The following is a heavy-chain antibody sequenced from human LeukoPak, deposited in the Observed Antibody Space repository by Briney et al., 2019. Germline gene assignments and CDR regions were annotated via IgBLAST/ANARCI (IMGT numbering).Heavy chain of an antibody. V-gene: IGHV1-69*05. Sequence: GASVKVSCKASGGTFSSYAISWVRQAPGQGLEWMGGIIPIFGTANYAQKFQGRVTITTDESTSTAYMELSSLRSEDTAVYYCARSREFILEPHPSADYWGQGTLVTVSS. CDR2: IIPIFGTA. CDR3: ARSREFILEPHPSADY. D-gene: IGHD1-14*01. CDR1: GGTFSSYA. J-gene: IGHJ4*02.